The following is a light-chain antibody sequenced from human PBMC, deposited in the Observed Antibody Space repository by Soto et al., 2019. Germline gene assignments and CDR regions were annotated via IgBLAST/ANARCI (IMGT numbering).Light chain of an antibody. CDR3: CSYARSYTVL. V-gene: IGLV2-23*01. J-gene: IGLJ2*01. Sequence: QSALTQPASVSGSPGQSITISCTATSSDVGSDNLVSWYQQHPGKAPKLMIYEGSKRPSGVSNRFSGSKSGNTASLTISGLQAEDEADDYCCSYARSYTVLFGGGTKLTVL. CDR1: SSDVGSDNL. CDR2: EGS.